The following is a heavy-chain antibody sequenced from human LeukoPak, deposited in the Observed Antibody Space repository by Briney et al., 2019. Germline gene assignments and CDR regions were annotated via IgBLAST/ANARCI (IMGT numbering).Heavy chain of an antibody. CDR1: GFTFSSYA. CDR2: ISGNGGNT. CDR3: AKDRSPIDTNFGWKFFHH. Sequence: PGGSMRLSCAASGFTFSSYAMSWVRQAPGKGLEFVAVISGNGGNTYYADSVKGRFTISRDISNNTLYLQMDSLRAEDTAVYYCAKDRSPIDTNFGWKFFHHWGQGTLVSVSS. D-gene: IGHD5-18*01. J-gene: IGHJ1*01. V-gene: IGHV3-23*01.